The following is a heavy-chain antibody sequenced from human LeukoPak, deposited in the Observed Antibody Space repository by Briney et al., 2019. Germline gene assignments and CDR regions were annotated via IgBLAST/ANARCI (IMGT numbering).Heavy chain of an antibody. CDR2: IYYSGST. CDR3: ARHCASGTCAFDI. Sequence: PSQTLSLTCTVSGGSISSGGYYWSWIRQHPGKGLEWIGYIYYSGSTNYNPSLQSRVTISVDTSKNQFSLKLTSVTAADTAVYYCARHCASGTCAFDIWGQGTMVTVSS. V-gene: IGHV4-31*03. D-gene: IGHD6-13*01. J-gene: IGHJ3*02. CDR1: GGSISSGGYY.